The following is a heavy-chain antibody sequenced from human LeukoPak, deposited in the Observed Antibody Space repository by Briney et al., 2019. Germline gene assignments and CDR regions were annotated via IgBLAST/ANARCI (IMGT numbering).Heavy chain of an antibody. D-gene: IGHD1-26*01. CDR1: GYIFTGYY. V-gene: IGHV1-2*02. Sequence: ASVKVSCKASGYIFTGYYMHWVRQAPGQGLEWMGWINPNSGGTNYAQKFQGRVTMTRDTSISTAYMELSRLRSDDTAVYYCARARGLEWELPRDAFDIWGQGTMVTVSS. CDR2: INPNSGGT. J-gene: IGHJ3*02. CDR3: ARARGLEWELPRDAFDI.